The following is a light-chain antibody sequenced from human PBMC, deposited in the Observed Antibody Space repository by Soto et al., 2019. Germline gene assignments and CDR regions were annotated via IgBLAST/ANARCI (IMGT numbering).Light chain of an antibody. Sequence: DIQMTQSPSSLSASVGDRVTITCRASQGISNYLLGWYQQKPGKAPKCLIYNAFRLQRGVTSRFSGSGSGTEFTLTISSLEPEDFATYYSLQPDTYQLTFGQGTKVEIK. CDR3: LQPDTYQLT. CDR1: QGISNY. CDR2: NAF. J-gene: IGKJ1*01. V-gene: IGKV1-17*01.